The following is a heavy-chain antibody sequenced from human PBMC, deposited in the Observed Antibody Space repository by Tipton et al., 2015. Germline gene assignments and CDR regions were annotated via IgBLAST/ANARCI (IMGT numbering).Heavy chain of an antibody. V-gene: IGHV4-61*01. CDR2: ISYTETS. J-gene: IGHJ4*02. CDR3: ATGRSIAARPFDY. CDR1: GDSVSSGSYY. Sequence: TLSLTCTVSGDSVSSGSYYWSWIRQPPGKGLEWIGYISYTETSHYNPSLKSRVTISVDTSKNQLSLKLSSVTAADTAVYYCATGRSIAARPFDYWGRGTLVTVSS. D-gene: IGHD6-6*01.